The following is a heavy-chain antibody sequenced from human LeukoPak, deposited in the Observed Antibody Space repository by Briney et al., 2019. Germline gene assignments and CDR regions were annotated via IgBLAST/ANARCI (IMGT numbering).Heavy chain of an antibody. J-gene: IGHJ5*02. D-gene: IGHD1-1*01. Sequence: SETLSLTCTVSGGSISSSSYYWGWIRQPPGKGLEWIGSIYYSGSTYYNPSLKSRVTISVDTSKNQFSLKLSSVTAADTAVYYCARHGEGAGMTPLYWFDPWGQGTLVTVSS. CDR3: ARHGEGAGMTPLYWFDP. CDR1: GGSISSSSYY. CDR2: IYYSGST. V-gene: IGHV4-39*01.